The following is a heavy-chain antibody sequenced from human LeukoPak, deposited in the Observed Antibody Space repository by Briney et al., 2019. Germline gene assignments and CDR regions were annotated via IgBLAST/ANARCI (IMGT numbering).Heavy chain of an antibody. V-gene: IGHV3-74*01. Sequence: PGRTLRPSCAPSGFTLRSYWMHWVRQAPGKGLVSVSRINSDGSTTNYADSVKGRFTISRDNAKNTLYLQMNSLSVEDTAVYYCAREWCSSTSCYAAAYGMDAWGKGTTVTVSS. CDR2: INSDGSTT. D-gene: IGHD2-2*01. CDR1: GFTLRSYW. J-gene: IGHJ6*04. CDR3: AREWCSSTSCYAAAYGMDA.